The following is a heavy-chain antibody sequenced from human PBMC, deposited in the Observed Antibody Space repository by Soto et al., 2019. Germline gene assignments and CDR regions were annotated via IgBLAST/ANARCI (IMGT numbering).Heavy chain of an antibody. J-gene: IGHJ4*02. V-gene: IGHV3-30*02. Sequence: DSVKGRFTISRDNSKNMLYLQMNSLRAEDTAVYYCAKNTGGNSYYFDFWGQGTLVTVSS. CDR3: AKNTGGNSYYFDF. D-gene: IGHD2-21*01.